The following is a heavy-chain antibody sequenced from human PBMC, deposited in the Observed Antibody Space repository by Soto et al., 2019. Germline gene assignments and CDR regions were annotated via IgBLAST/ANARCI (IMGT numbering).Heavy chain of an antibody. Sequence: QVQLVQSGAEVNKPGSSVQVSCKASGGTFSRYAISWVRQAPGQGLAWMGGIIPIFGTANYAQKFQRRVTITADESTSTAYMELSSLRSEETAVYYCARDYYGSGSPDYWGQGTLVTVSS. CDR1: GGTFSRYA. V-gene: IGHV1-69*01. J-gene: IGHJ4*02. CDR3: ARDYYGSGSPDY. D-gene: IGHD3-10*01. CDR2: IIPIFGTA.